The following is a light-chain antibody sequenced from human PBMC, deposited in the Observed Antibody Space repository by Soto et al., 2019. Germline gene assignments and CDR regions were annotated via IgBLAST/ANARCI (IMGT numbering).Light chain of an antibody. CDR3: CSYADNYSYV. CDR1: SSDVGAYNY. V-gene: IGLV2-11*01. Sequence: QSVLTQPRSVSGSPGQSVTISCTGTSSDVGAYNYVSWYQQHPGKAPKLMTYDVSKRPSGVPDRFSGSKSGNTASLTISGLQAQDEADYSCCSYADNYSYVFGTGTKVTVL. CDR2: DVS. J-gene: IGLJ1*01.